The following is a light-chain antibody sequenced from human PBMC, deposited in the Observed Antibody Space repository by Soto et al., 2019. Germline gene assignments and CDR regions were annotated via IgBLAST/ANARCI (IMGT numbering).Light chain of an antibody. CDR3: QQYYDWPIT. CDR1: QSVSSN. Sequence: IVMTQSPSTLSVSPGERATLSCRASQSVSSNLAWYQQKPGQAPRLLLFGVSNRATGIPARFSGSGSGTEFSLTISSLQSEDFAVYYCQQYYDWPITFGQGTRLEIK. CDR2: GVS. V-gene: IGKV3-15*01. J-gene: IGKJ5*01.